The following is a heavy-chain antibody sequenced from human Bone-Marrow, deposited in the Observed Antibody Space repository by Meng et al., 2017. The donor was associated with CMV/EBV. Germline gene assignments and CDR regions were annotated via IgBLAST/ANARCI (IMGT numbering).Heavy chain of an antibody. V-gene: IGHV5-51*01. CDR2: IHPGDSDT. D-gene: IGHD1-26*01. CDR1: GYSFTSYW. CDR3: ARQKGGSIYYFDY. J-gene: IGHJ4*02. Sequence: KVSCKGSGYSFTSYWIGWVRQMPGKGLEWMGIIHPGDSDTRYSPSFQGQVTISADKSISTAYLQWSSLKASDTAMYYCARQKGGSIYYFDYWGQGTLVTVSS.